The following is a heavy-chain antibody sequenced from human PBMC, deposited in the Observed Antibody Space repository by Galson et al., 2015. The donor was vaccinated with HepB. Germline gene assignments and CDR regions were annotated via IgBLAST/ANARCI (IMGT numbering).Heavy chain of an antibody. D-gene: IGHD2-8*01. CDR3: AKGGSVVLMGLMDV. CDR2: ISYDGSNK. Sequence: SLRLSCAASGFTFSSYGMHWVRQAPGKGLEWVAVISYDGSNKYYADSVKGRFTISRDNSKNTLYLQMNSLRAEDTAVYYCAKGGSVVLMGLMDVWGQGTTVTVSS. J-gene: IGHJ6*02. CDR1: GFTFSSYG. V-gene: IGHV3-30*18.